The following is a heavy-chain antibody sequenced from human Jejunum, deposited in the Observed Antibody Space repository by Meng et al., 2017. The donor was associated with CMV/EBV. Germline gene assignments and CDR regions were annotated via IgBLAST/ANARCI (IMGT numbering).Heavy chain of an antibody. J-gene: IGHJ4*02. CDR2: VIPILNLA. CDR1: TFTTYT. Sequence: TFTTYTFNWVRQAPGQGLEWMGRVIPILNLADSAQNFQGRVTIIADRSTSTVYLELTSLRSDDTAVYYCATSTATTSNYRRVWNLWGQGTEVTVSS. V-gene: IGHV1-69*02. D-gene: IGHD1-1*01. CDR3: ATSTATTSNYRRVWNL.